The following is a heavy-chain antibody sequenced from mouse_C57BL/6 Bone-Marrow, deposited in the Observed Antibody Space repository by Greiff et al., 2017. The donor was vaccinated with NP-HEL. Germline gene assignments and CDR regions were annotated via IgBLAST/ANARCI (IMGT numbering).Heavy chain of an antibody. CDR3: TLPLYYYGSSLFDY. CDR2: IRLKSDNYAT. J-gene: IGHJ2*01. D-gene: IGHD1-1*01. V-gene: IGHV6-3*01. CDR1: GFTFSNYW. Sequence: EVMLVESGGGLVQPGGSMKLSCVASGFTFSNYWMNWVRQSPEKGLEWVAQIRLKSDNYATHYAESVKGRFTISRDDSKSSVYLQMNNLRAEDTGIYYCTLPLYYYGSSLFDYWGQGTTLTVSS.